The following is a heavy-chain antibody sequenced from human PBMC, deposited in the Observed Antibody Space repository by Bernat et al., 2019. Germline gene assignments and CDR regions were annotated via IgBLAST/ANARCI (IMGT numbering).Heavy chain of an antibody. J-gene: IGHJ5*02. CDR3: ARGYWFDP. CDR1: GGSFSGYY. CDR2: INHSGST. Sequence: QVQLQQWGAGLLKPSETLSLTCAVYGGSFSGYYWSWIRQRPGKGLEWIGEINHSGSTNYNPSLKSRVTISVDTSKNQFSLKLSSVTAADTAVYYCARGYWFDPWGQGTLVTVSS. V-gene: IGHV4-34*01.